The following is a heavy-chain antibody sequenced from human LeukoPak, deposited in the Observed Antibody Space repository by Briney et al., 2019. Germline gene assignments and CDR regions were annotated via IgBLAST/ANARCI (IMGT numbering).Heavy chain of an antibody. Sequence: TGGSLRLSCAASGFTFDDYGMSWVRQAPGKGLEWVSGINWNGGSTGHADSVKGRFIISRDNAKNSLYLQMNSLRAEDTALYYCARVYCGGDCYYYYYYMDVWGKGTTVTVSS. CDR3: ARVYCGGDCYYYYYYMDV. J-gene: IGHJ6*03. CDR2: INWNGGST. CDR1: GFTFDDYG. V-gene: IGHV3-20*04. D-gene: IGHD2-21*02.